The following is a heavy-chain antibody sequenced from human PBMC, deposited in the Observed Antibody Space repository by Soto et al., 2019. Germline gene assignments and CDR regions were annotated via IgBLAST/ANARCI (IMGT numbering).Heavy chain of an antibody. CDR1: GFTFSSYG. D-gene: IGHD6-19*01. Sequence: PGGSLRLSCAASGFTFSSYGMHWVRQAPGKGLEWVAVISYDGSNKYYADSVKGRFTISRDNSKNTLYLQMNSLRAEDTAVYYCAKSGPPPHWLELEDYWGQETLVTVAS. CDR3: AKSGPPPHWLELEDY. CDR2: ISYDGSNK. V-gene: IGHV3-30*18. J-gene: IGHJ4*02.